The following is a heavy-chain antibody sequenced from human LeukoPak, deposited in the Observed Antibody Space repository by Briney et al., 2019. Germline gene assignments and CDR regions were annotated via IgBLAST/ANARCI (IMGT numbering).Heavy chain of an antibody. Sequence: PGRSLRLSCAASGFTFSSYGMHWVRQAPGKGLEWVAVISYDGSNKYYADSVKGRFTISRDNSKNTLYLQMNSLRAEDTAAYYCARGGRYDSSGYLHYFDYWGQGTLVTVSS. D-gene: IGHD3-22*01. CDR2: ISYDGSNK. V-gene: IGHV3-30*03. CDR3: ARGGRYDSSGYLHYFDY. J-gene: IGHJ4*02. CDR1: GFTFSSYG.